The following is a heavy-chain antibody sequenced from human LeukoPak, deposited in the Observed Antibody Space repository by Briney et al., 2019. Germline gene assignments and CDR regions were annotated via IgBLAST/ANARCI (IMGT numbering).Heavy chain of an antibody. CDR1: GGSFSGYY. J-gene: IGHJ4*02. CDR3: ASAGYSSSHFDY. D-gene: IGHD6-13*01. V-gene: IGHV4-34*01. CDR2: IYHSGST. Sequence: SETLSLTCAVYGGSFSGYYWSWIRQPPGKGLEWIGEIYHSGSTNYNPSLKSRVTISVDKSKNQFSLKLSSVTAADTAVYYCASAGYSSSHFDYWGQGTLVTVSS.